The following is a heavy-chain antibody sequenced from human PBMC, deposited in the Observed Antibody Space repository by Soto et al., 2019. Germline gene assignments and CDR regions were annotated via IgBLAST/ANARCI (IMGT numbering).Heavy chain of an antibody. D-gene: IGHD3-3*01. CDR3: ARALTYYDFWSGYYTTPDYYYYMDV. V-gene: IGHV4-59*01. Sequence: SETLSLTCTVSGGSISSYYWSWIRQPPGKGLEWIGYIYYSGSTNYNPSLKSRVTISVDTSKNQFSLKLSSVTAAGTAVYYCARALTYYDFWSGYYTTPDYYYYMDVWGKGTTVTVSS. CDR2: IYYSGST. CDR1: GGSISSYY. J-gene: IGHJ6*03.